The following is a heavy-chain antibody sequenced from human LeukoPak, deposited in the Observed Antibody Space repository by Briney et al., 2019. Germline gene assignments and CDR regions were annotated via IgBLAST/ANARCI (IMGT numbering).Heavy chain of an antibody. CDR1: GGPISSYY. CDR2: IYYSGST. J-gene: IGHJ5*02. Sequence: SETLSLTCTVSGGPISSYYWSWIRQPPGKGLEWIGYIYYSGSTNYNPSLKSRVTISVDTSKNQFSLKLSSVTAADTAVYYCARALYSSGWYIPSWGQGTLVTVSS. D-gene: IGHD6-19*01. CDR3: ARALYSSGWYIPS. V-gene: IGHV4-59*01.